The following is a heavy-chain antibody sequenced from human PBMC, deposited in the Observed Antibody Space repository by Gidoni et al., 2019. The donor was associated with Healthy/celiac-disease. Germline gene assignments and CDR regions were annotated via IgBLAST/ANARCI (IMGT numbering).Heavy chain of an antibody. CDR1: GFTFSSYW. CDR3: ARDRCSSTSCYNPRGGWYFDL. D-gene: IGHD2-2*02. Sequence: EVQLVESGGGLVQPGGSLRLSCAASGFTFSSYWMSWVRQAPGKGLEWVANIKQDGSEKYYVDSVKGRFTISRDNAKNSLYLQMNSLRAEDTAVYYCARDRCSSTSCYNPRGGWYFDLWGRGTLVTVSS. J-gene: IGHJ2*01. CDR2: IKQDGSEK. V-gene: IGHV3-7*04.